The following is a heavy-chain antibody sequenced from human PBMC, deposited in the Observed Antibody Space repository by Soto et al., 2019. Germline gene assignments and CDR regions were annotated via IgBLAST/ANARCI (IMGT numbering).Heavy chain of an antibody. Sequence: PGGSLRLSCAVSGFTFSNYAITWVRHSPGKGLEWVSTISGSGDSTHYADSVKGRFTISRDNSKNTLYLQMNSLRADDSAEYYCAKNDEDIYGTSDCFDNWGRGTLVTVSS. J-gene: IGHJ4*02. CDR1: GFTFSNYA. V-gene: IGHV3-23*01. CDR3: AKNDEDIYGTSDCFDN. D-gene: IGHD1-26*01. CDR2: ISGSGDST.